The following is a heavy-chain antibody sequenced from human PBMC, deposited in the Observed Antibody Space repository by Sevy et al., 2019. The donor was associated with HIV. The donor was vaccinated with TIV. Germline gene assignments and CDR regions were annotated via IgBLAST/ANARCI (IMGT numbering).Heavy chain of an antibody. V-gene: IGHV3-11*06. CDR1: GFTFSDYY. CDR2: ISSSSSYK. Sequence: GGSLRLSCAASGFTFSDYYMSWIRQAPGKGLEWVSYISSSSSYKNYADSVKGRFTISRDNAKYSLYLQMNIPRAEDTAVYYCARAAAGTVVFDYWGQGTLVTVSS. D-gene: IGHD6-13*01. J-gene: IGHJ4*02. CDR3: ARAAAGTVVFDY.